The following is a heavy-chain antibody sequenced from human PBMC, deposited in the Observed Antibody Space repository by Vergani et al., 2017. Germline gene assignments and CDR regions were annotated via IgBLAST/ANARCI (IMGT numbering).Heavy chain of an antibody. CDR1: GFTFTSSA. CDR2: IVVGSGNT. Sequence: QMQLVQSGPEVKKPGTSVKVSCKASGFTFTSSAMQWVRKARGQRLEWIGWIVVGSGNTNYAQKFQERVTITRDMYTSTAYMELSSLRSEDTAVYYCAADLVGATGRNFDDWGQGTLVTVSS. D-gene: IGHD1-26*01. CDR3: AADLVGATGRNFDD. V-gene: IGHV1-58*02. J-gene: IGHJ4*02.